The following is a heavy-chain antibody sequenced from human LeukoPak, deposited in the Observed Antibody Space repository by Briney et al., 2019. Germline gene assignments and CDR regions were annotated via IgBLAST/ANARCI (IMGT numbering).Heavy chain of an antibody. CDR2: ISSRSSTI. CDR1: GFTFSSYS. J-gene: IGHJ5*02. D-gene: IGHD2-2*02. V-gene: IGHV3-48*01. Sequence: QPGGSLRLSCAASGFTFSSYSMNWVRQAPEKGREWVSYISSRSSTIYYADSVKGRFTISRDNAKNSLYLQMNSLRAEDTAVYYCARDLTMVPAAISWFDPWGQGTLVTVSS. CDR3: ARDLTMVPAAISWFDP.